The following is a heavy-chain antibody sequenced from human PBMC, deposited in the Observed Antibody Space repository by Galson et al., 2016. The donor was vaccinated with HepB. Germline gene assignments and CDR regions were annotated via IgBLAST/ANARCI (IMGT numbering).Heavy chain of an antibody. J-gene: IGHJ4*02. Sequence: SLRLSCAASGFSFNSNTMHWARQAPGKGLEWVALISSDGSHKYYADSVKGRFTISRDNSKNTLYLQMDRLRAEDTAVFYCAKRGGLDYYFDYWGQGTLVTVSS. CDR2: ISSDGSHK. V-gene: IGHV3-30*18. D-gene: IGHD3-16*01. CDR1: GFSFNSNT. CDR3: AKRGGLDYYFDY.